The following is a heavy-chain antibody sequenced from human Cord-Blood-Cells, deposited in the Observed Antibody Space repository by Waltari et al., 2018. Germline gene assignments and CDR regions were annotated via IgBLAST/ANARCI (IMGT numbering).Heavy chain of an antibody. CDR3: ARDTPAGTSSPWGVAYYYHYGMDV. D-gene: IGHD2-2*01. V-gene: IGHV3-21*01. CDR1: GFTFSSYS. J-gene: IGHJ6*02. Sequence: EVQLVESGGGLVKPGGSLRLSCAASGFTFSSYSMNWVRQAPGKGLEWVSSISSSSSYIYYADSVKGRFTISRDNAKNSLYLQMNSLRAEDTAVYYCARDTPAGTSSPWGVAYYYHYGMDVWGQGTTVTVSS. CDR2: ISSSSSYI.